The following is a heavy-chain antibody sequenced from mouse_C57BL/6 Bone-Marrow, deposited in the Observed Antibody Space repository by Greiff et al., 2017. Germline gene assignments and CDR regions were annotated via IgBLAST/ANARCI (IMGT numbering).Heavy chain of an antibody. CDR2: INPNYGTT. CDR3: SKDSSGYLFAY. CDR1: GYSFTDYN. D-gene: IGHD3-2*02. V-gene: IGHV1-39*01. Sequence: EVQVVESGPELVKPGASVKISCKASGYSFTDYNMNWVKQSNGKSLEWIGVINPNYGTTSYNQKFKGKATLTVAQSSSTAYMQLNSLTSEDSAVYYCSKDSSGYLFAYWGQGTLVTVSA. J-gene: IGHJ3*01.